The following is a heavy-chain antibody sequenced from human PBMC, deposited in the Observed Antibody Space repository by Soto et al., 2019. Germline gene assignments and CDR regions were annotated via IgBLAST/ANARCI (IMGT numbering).Heavy chain of an antibody. CDR3: ARYLIAAFATPNY. CDR1: GFSFSNYA. J-gene: IGHJ4*02. V-gene: IGHV3-30-3*01. D-gene: IGHD6-13*01. CDR2: ISYDGSNK. Sequence: GGSLRLSCVASGFSFSNYAMHWVRQAPGKGLEWVAVISYDGSNKYYADSVKGRFTISRDNSNNTLYLEMSSLRAEDTAMYYCARYLIAAFATPNYWGQGTLVTVSS.